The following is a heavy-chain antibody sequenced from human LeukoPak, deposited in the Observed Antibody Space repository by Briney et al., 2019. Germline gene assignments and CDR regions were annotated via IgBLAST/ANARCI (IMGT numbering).Heavy chain of an antibody. CDR1: GFTVSGNY. D-gene: IGHD3-10*01. CDR3: AIWFGELSGQ. J-gene: IGHJ4*02. CDR2: LYTSGST. V-gene: IGHV3-53*01. Sequence: GGSLRLSCAASGFTVSGNYMNWVRQAPGKGLEWVSILYTSGSTYYADSVRGRFTISRDNSRNTVSLQMNSLRVEDTAVYYCAIWFGELSGQWGQGTLVTVSS.